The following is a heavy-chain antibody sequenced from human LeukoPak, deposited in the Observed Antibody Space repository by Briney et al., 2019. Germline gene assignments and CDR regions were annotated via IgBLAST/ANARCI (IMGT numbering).Heavy chain of an antibody. CDR2: IFLSGST. CDR3: ARDSHYYDTSGYPDY. CDR1: GGSINSYY. D-gene: IGHD3-22*01. J-gene: IGHJ4*02. Sequence: SETLSLTCTVSGGSINSYYWSWIRQPPGKGLEWIGQIFLSGSTNYNPSLKSRVTISVDKSKNQLSLKLTSVTAADTAVYYCARDSHYYDTSGYPDYWGQGTLVTVSS. V-gene: IGHV4-59*12.